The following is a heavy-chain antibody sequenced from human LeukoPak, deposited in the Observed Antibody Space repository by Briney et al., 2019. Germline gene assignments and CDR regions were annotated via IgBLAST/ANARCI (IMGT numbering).Heavy chain of an antibody. CDR3: ARLLRLGELSRIDY. Sequence: SETLSLTCTVSGASISSYYWSWIRQPPGKGLEWIGFIYYTGSTNYNPSLESRVTISVDTSKNQFSLRLSSVTAADTAVYYCARLLRLGELSRIDYWGQGTLVTVAS. D-gene: IGHD3-16*02. V-gene: IGHV4-59*08. J-gene: IGHJ4*02. CDR2: IYYTGST. CDR1: GASISSYY.